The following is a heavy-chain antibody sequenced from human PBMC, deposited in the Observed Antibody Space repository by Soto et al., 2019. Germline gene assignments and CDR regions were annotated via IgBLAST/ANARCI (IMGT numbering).Heavy chain of an antibody. CDR3: ARDHLRYDGHHYYYYGMDV. D-gene: IGHD4-17*01. J-gene: IGHJ6*02. V-gene: IGHV3-33*01. Sequence: GGSLRLSCAASGFTFSSYGMHWVRQAPGKGLEWVAVIWYDGSNKYYADSVKGRFTISRDNSKNTLYLQMNSLRAEDTAVYYCARDHLRYDGHHYYYYGMDVWGQGTTVTVSS. CDR1: GFTFSSYG. CDR2: IWYDGSNK.